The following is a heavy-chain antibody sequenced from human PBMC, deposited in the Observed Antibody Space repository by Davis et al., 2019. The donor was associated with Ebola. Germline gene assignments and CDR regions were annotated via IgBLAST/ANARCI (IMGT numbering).Heavy chain of an antibody. J-gene: IGHJ4*02. Sequence: GESLKISCAASGFTFSDYAMAWVRQAPGKGLEWVAFIRSEATSQDYGKSVQGRFFISRDDSKNTLYLQMNSLRVDDTAVYFCARDGPNYDVDYWGQGTLVTVSA. D-gene: IGHD3-22*01. CDR3: ARDGPNYDVDY. CDR2: IRSEATSQ. V-gene: IGHV3-30*02. CDR1: GFTFSDYA.